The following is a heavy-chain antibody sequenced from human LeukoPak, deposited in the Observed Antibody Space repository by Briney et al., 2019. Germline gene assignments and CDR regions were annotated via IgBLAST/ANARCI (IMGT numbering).Heavy chain of an antibody. D-gene: IGHD2-15*01. CDR2: ISASGGRT. CDR1: GFTFSNYA. Sequence: GGSLRLPCAASGFTFSNYAMSWVRQAPGKGLEWVSTISASGGRTYYADSVKGRFTISRDNSKNTLYLQMNSLRADDTAVYYCAKDRGDVVEAATVRFDPWGQGTLVTVSS. CDR3: AKDRGDVVEAATVRFDP. J-gene: IGHJ5*02. V-gene: IGHV3-23*01.